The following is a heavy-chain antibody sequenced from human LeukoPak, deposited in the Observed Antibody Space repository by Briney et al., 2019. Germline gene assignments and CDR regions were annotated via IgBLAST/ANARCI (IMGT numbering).Heavy chain of an antibody. CDR1: GGSFSGYY. J-gene: IGHJ3*02. V-gene: IGHV4-34*01. CDR3: ARHGNRYYDRTARSFDI. CDR2: INHSGST. Sequence: KPSETLSLTCAVYGGSFSGYYWSWIRQPPGKGLEWIGEINHSGSTNYNPSLKSRVTISVDTSKNQFSLKLSSVTAADTAVYYCARHGNRYYDRTARSFDIWGQGTMVTVSS. D-gene: IGHD3-22*01.